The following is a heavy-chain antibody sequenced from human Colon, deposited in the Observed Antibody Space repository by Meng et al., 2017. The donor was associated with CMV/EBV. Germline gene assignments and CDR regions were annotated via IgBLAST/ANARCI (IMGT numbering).Heavy chain of an antibody. J-gene: IGHJ4*02. CDR2: IVVGSG. CDR1: GFTFTDSP. V-gene: IGHV1-58*01. D-gene: IGHD2-2*02. Sequence: SVKVSCKAPGFTFTDSPVSWVRQARGQRLEWIGWIVVGSGERVTITRDMSTRTAHMELSSLRSEDTAVYYCATQGVVPAAIGHFDYWGQGTLVTVSS. CDR3: ATQGVVPAAIGHFDY.